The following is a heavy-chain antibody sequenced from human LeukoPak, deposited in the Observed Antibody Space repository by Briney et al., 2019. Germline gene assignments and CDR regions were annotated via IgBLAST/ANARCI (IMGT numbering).Heavy chain of an antibody. CDR3: ARAVVPAAIGWDWFDP. CDR2: IYYSGST. J-gene: IGHJ5*02. V-gene: IGHV4-59*08. D-gene: IGHD2-2*01. Sequence: SETLSLTCTVSGGSISSYYWSWIRQPPGKGLEWIGYIYYSGSTNYNPSLKSRVTISVDTSKNQFSLKLSSVTAAGTAVYYCARAVVPAAIGWDWFDPWGQGTLVTVSS. CDR1: GGSISSYY.